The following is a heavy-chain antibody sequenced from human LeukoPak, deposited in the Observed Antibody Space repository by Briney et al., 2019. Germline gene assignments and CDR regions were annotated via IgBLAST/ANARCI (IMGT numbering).Heavy chain of an antibody. V-gene: IGHV4-39*02. CDR3: ARVVASTSIDS. D-gene: IGHD2-15*01. CDR1: GGSISSSSYY. Sequence: KASETLSLTCTVSGGSISSSSYYWGWIRQPPGKGPEWIGSIFHSGDVYYNPALQSRVTISIDASTNRFSLKLTSVTAADTALYYCARVVASTSIDSWGQGTLVTVSS. CDR2: IFHSGDV. J-gene: IGHJ4*02.